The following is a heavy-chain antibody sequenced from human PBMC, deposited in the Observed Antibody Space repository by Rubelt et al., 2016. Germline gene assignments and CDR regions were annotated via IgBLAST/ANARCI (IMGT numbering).Heavy chain of an antibody. V-gene: IGHV5-51*01. J-gene: IGHJ6*03. CDR2: VYGADSDT. CDR1: GYSFTDYW. CDR3: ARQPNYMDV. Sequence: EVQLVQSGAEVKKPGESLRISCKGSGYSFTDYWIGWVRQTPGKGLEWMGMVYGADSDTRYSPSFQGQVTMSADKSSSSVYLQWSSLSASDTAIYYCARQPNYMDVWGRGTTVTVSS.